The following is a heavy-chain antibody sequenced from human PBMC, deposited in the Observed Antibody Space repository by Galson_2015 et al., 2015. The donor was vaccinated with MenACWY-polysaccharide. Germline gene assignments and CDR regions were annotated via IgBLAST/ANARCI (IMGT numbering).Heavy chain of an antibody. V-gene: IGHV3-9*01. CDR3: VKGASYDNSGYCDH. Sequence: SLRLSCAASGFTFSNYAMTWVRQAPGKGLEWVSSITWNSGNLGYADSVKGRFTISRDNAENSVYLQMNSLRPEDTAFYYCVKGASYDNSGYCDHWGHGTLVTVSS. CDR2: ITWNSGNL. J-gene: IGHJ5*02. D-gene: IGHD3-22*01. CDR1: GFTFSNYA.